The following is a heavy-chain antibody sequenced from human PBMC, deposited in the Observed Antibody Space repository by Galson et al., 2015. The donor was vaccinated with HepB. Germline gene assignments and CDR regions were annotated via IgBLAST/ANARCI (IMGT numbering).Heavy chain of an antibody. CDR2: ISGSGGST. CDR1: GFTFSSYA. CDR3: AKDAWGDYVWGSYRRSNDAFDI. J-gene: IGHJ3*02. Sequence: SLRLSCAASGFTFSSYAMSWVRQAPGKGLEWVSAISGSGGSTYYADSAKGRFTISRDNSKNTLYLQMNSLRTEDTAVYYCAKDAWGDYVWGSYRRSNDAFDIWGQGTMVTVSS. D-gene: IGHD3-16*02. V-gene: IGHV3-23*01.